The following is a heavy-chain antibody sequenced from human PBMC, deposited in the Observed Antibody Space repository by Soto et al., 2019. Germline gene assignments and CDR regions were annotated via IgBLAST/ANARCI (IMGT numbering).Heavy chain of an antibody. J-gene: IGHJ6*02. V-gene: IGHV1-18*01. D-gene: IGHD3-3*01. Sequence: ASVKVSCKASGYTFTSYGISWVRQAPGQGLEWMGWISAYNGNTNYAQKLQGRVTMTTDTSTSTAYMELRSLRSDDTAVYYCARGRFLEWLLDYYGMDVWGQGTTVTVSS. CDR1: GYTFTSYG. CDR2: ISAYNGNT. CDR3: ARGRFLEWLLDYYGMDV.